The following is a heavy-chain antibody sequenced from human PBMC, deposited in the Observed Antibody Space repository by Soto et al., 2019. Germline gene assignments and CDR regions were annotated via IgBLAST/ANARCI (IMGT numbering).Heavy chain of an antibody. Sequence: QGQLVESGGGVVQPGRSLRLSCVASGFTFSSYGMHWVRQAPGKGLEWVAVIWYDGSRTFYADSVKGRFTISRDNSKSTLYLQMNSLGADDTAVYYCARDLVTSSSWANKPDVWGQGTLVTVSS. CDR1: GFTFSSYG. J-gene: IGHJ4*02. CDR2: IWYDGSRT. CDR3: ARDLVTSSSWANKPDV. D-gene: IGHD6-13*01. V-gene: IGHV3-33*01.